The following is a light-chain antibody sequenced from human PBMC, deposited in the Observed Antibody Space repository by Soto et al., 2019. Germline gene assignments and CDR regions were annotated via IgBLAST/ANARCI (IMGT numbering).Light chain of an antibody. V-gene: IGKV3-15*01. Sequence: DIILTPSPATLSVSPGERATLSCRASRNVGTKLAGYQHNLGHGPRLLIYGASTRVTGVPARFSGSGSGTGFTLIISYLKSEDLGVYYCQQYDKSLPPVTFGGGTKVEI. CDR2: GAS. CDR1: RNVGTK. J-gene: IGKJ4*01. CDR3: QQYDKSLPPVT.